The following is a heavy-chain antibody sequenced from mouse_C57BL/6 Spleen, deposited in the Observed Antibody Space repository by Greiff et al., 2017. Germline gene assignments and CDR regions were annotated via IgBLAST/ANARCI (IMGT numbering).Heavy chain of an antibody. V-gene: IGHV5-9-1*02. J-gene: IGHJ1*03. CDR2: ISSGGDYI. Sequence: EVQLVESGEGLVKPGGSLKLSCAASGFTFSSYAMSWVRQTPEKRLEWVAYISSGGDYIYYADTVKGRFTISRDNARNTLYLQMSSLKSEDTAMYYCTRATVVGGYFDVWGTGTTVTVSS. D-gene: IGHD1-1*01. CDR3: TRATVVGGYFDV. CDR1: GFTFSSYA.